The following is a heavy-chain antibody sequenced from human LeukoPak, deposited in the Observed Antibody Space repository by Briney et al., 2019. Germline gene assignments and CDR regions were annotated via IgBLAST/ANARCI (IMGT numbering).Heavy chain of an antibody. CDR3: ANGPVLANFDY. J-gene: IGHJ4*02. V-gene: IGHV3-23*01. CDR1: GFTLSSYA. D-gene: IGHD4/OR15-4a*01. CDR2: ISGSGGST. Sequence: GGSLRLSCAASGFTLSSYAMSWVRQAPGKGLEWVSAISGSGGSTYYADSVKGRFTISRDNSKNTLYLQMNSLRAEDTAVYYCANGPVLANFDYWGQGTLVTVSS.